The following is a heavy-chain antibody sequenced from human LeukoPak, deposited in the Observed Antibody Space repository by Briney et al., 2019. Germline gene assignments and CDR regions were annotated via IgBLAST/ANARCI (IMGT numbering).Heavy chain of an antibody. CDR3: AREGPRYYGSGSNNWFDP. D-gene: IGHD3-10*01. Sequence: SETLSLTCAVYGGSFSGYYWGWIRQPPGKGLEWIGEINHSGSTNYNPSLKSRVTISVDTSKNQFSLKLSSVTAADTAVYYCAREGPRYYGSGSNNWFDPWGQGTLVTVSS. CDR2: INHSGST. CDR1: GGSFSGYY. J-gene: IGHJ5*02. V-gene: IGHV4-34*01.